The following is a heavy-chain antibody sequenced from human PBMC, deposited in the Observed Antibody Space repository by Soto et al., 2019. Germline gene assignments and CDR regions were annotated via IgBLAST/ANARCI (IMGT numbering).Heavy chain of an antibody. CDR2: INPSGGAT. CDR3: ARDGPHRWIDY. J-gene: IGHJ4*02. CDR1: GFTFSGYR. V-gene: IGHV1-46*01. Sequence: QVHLVQSGAEVREPGASVKLSCKASGFTFSGYRMHWVRQAPGQGLEWMGIINPSGGATTYAQKFQGRVTMTRDTSTSTVYMDLSSLTSEDTAVYYCARDGPHRWIDYWGQGTLVTVSS.